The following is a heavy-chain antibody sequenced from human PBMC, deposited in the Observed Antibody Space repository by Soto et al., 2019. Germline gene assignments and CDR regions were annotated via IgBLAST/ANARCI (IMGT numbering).Heavy chain of an antibody. CDR3: ASCYYGSGSYNYYYYGMDV. D-gene: IGHD3-10*01. CDR2: INAGNGNT. J-gene: IGHJ6*02. Sequence: GASVKVSCKASGYTFTSYALHWLRQAPGQRLEWMGWINAGNGNTKYSQKFQGRVTITRDTSASTAYMELSSLRSEDTAVYYCASCYYGSGSYNYYYYGMDVWGQGTTVTVSS. V-gene: IGHV1-3*01. CDR1: GYTFTSYA.